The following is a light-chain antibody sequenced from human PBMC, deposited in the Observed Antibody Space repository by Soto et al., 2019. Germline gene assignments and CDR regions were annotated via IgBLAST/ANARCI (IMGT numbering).Light chain of an antibody. Sequence: QSVLTQPPSVSGTPGQRVTISCSGSSSNIGSSYVYWYQQLPGTAPKLLIYRNNQWPSGVPDRFSGSKAGTSASLVISGLRSEDEADYYCQSYDSGLVGLVFGTGTKLTVL. CDR1: SSNIGSSY. J-gene: IGLJ2*01. CDR2: RNN. V-gene: IGLV1-47*01. CDR3: QSYDSGLVGLV.